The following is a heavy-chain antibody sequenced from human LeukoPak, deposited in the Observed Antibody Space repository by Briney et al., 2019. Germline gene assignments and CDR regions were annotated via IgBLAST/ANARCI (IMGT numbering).Heavy chain of an antibody. Sequence: SETLSLTCAVHGGSFSGYYWSWIRQPPGKGLEWIGEINHSGSTNYNPSLKSRVTISVDTSKNQFSLKLSSVTAADTAVYYCAREGREWLLPDYWGQGTLVTVSS. V-gene: IGHV4-34*01. CDR2: INHSGST. CDR3: AREGREWLLPDY. J-gene: IGHJ4*02. D-gene: IGHD3-3*01. CDR1: GGSFSGYY.